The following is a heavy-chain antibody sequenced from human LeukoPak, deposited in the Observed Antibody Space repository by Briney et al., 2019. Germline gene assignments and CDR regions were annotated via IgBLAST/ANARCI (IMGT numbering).Heavy chain of an antibody. CDR3: AKGSASIVVVPAAMAGGWFDP. CDR1: GFTFSSYA. V-gene: IGHV3-23*01. Sequence: GGSLRLSCAASGFTFSSYAMSWVRQAPGKGLEWVSAISGSGGSTYYADSVKGRFTISRDNSKNTLYLQMNSLRAEGTAVYYCAKGSASIVVVPAAMAGGWFDPWGQGTLVTVSS. D-gene: IGHD2-2*01. CDR2: ISGSGGST. J-gene: IGHJ5*02.